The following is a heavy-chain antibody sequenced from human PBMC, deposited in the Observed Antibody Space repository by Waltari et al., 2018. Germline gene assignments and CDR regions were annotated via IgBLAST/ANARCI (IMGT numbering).Heavy chain of an antibody. CDR1: GFTFSSYW. Sequence: EVQLVESGGGLVQPGGSLRLSCAASGFTFSSYWMSWVRQAPGKGLEWVANIKQDGSEKYYVDSVKGRFTISRDNAKNSLYLQMNSLRAEDTAVYYCARRLLGYCSGGSCLNHDAFDIWGQGTMVTVSS. J-gene: IGHJ3*02. CDR2: IKQDGSEK. CDR3: ARRLLGYCSGGSCLNHDAFDI. V-gene: IGHV3-7*01. D-gene: IGHD2-15*01.